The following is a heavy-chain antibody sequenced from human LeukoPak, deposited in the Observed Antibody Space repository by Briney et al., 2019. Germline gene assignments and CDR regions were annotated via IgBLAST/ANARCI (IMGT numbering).Heavy chain of an antibody. CDR2: IWYDGSNE. CDR3: ARDSDSSGYYYSTSFDY. Sequence: GGSLRLSCAASGFTFSSYGMHWVRQAPGKGLEWVAVIWYDGSNEYYADSVKGRFTISRDNSKNTLYLRMNSLRAEDTAVYYCARDSDSSGYYYSTSFDYWGQGTLVTVSS. V-gene: IGHV3-33*01. D-gene: IGHD3-22*01. J-gene: IGHJ4*02. CDR1: GFTFSSYG.